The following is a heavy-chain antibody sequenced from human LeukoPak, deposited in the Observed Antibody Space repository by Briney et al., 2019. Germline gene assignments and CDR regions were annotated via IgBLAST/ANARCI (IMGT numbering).Heavy chain of an antibody. V-gene: IGHV1-69*05. CDR1: GYTFTSYG. Sequence: SAKVSCKASGYTFTSYGISWVRQAPGQGLEWMGGIIPIFGTANYAQKFQGRVTITTDESTSTAYMELSSLRSEDTAVYYCARVSGGGRVTFHPPDYWGQGTLVTVSS. CDR3: ARVSGGGRVTFHPPDY. J-gene: IGHJ4*02. D-gene: IGHD4-11*01. CDR2: IIPIFGTA.